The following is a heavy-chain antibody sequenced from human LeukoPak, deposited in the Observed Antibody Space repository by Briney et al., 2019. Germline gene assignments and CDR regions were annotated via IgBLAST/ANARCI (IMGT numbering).Heavy chain of an antibody. CDR3: ARQIGRVAHKFDP. J-gene: IGHJ5*02. CDR1: GYSFTNYW. D-gene: IGHD3-22*01. CDR2: IYPGDSDT. Sequence: GGSLKISCKSSGYSFTNYWIGWVRPMPGKGLEGMGIIYPGDSDTRYSPSFQGQVTISADKSISTAYLQWSSLKASDTAMYYCARQIGRVAHKFDPWGQGTLVTVSS. V-gene: IGHV5-51*01.